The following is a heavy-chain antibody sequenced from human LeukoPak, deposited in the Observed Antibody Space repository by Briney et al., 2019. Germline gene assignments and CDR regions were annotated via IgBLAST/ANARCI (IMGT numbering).Heavy chain of an antibody. D-gene: IGHD3-22*01. J-gene: IGHJ3*02. V-gene: IGHV4-59*01. Sequence: SETLSLTCTVSGGSISSYYWSWIRQPPGKGLEWIGHIYYSGSTKYNPSLKSRVTISVDTSKNQFSLKLSSVTAADTAVYYCARSYDSSGYYYYAFDIWGQGTMVTVSS. CDR3: ARSYDSSGYYYYAFDI. CDR2: IYYSGST. CDR1: GGSISSYY.